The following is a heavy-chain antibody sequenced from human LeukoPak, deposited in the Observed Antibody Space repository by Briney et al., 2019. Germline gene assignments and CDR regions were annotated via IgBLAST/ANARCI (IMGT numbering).Heavy chain of an antibody. D-gene: IGHD6-25*01. CDR3: ARHGSAYSFDY. CDR2: ISYSGST. CDR1: GGSISSYY. J-gene: IGHJ4*02. Sequence: SETLSLTCTVSGGSISSYYWSWIRQPPGKGLEWIGYISYSGSTNYNPSLKSRVTISVDTSKNQFSLKLSSVTAADTAVYLCARHGSAYSFDYWGQGTLVTVSS. V-gene: IGHV4-59*08.